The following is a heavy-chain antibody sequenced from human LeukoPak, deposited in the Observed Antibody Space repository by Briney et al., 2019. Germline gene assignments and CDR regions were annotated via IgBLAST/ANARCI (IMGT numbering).Heavy chain of an antibody. CDR3: ARDEGVRGVPGY. D-gene: IGHD3-10*01. CDR1: GFSVSANY. CDR2: VYSGGTK. J-gene: IGHJ4*02. V-gene: IGHV3-66*01. Sequence: GGSLRLSCAASGFSVSANYMSWVRQAPGKGLEWVSVVYSGGTKYYADSVKGRFTISRDNSKNTLYLQMNSLRAEDTAVYYCARDEGVRGVPGYWGQGTLVTVSS.